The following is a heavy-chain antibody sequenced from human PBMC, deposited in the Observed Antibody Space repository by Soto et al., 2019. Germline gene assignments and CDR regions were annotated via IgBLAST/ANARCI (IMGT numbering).Heavy chain of an antibody. CDR1: GFTFSSYW. Sequence: EVQLVESGGGLVQPGGSLRLSCAASGFTFSSYWMSWVRQAPGKGLEWVANIKQDGSEKYCVDSVKGRFPISRDNAKNSLYLQRNSLRAEDTAVYYCARVGRWLQFYYFDYWGQGTLVTVSS. CDR3: ARVGRWLQFYYFDY. D-gene: IGHD5-12*01. CDR2: IKQDGSEK. V-gene: IGHV3-7*01. J-gene: IGHJ4*02.